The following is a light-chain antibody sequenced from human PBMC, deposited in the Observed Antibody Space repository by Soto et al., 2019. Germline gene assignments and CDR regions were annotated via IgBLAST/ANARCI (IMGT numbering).Light chain of an antibody. CDR1: ISDVGGYDF. V-gene: IGLV2-14*01. J-gene: IGLJ1*01. CDR3: GSYSSTTTREV. Sequence: QPVLAQTASVPGSPGQSITISCTGAISDVGGYDFVSWYQHHPGTPPKLIIYEVSHRPSGVSHRFSGSKSASTASLTISGLQVEDEADYFCGSYSSTTTREVFGPGTKVT. CDR2: EVS.